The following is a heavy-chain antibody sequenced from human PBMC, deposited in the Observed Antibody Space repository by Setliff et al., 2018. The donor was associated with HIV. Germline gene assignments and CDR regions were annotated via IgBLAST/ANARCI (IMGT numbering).Heavy chain of an antibody. CDR1: GFTFRTSW. J-gene: IGHJ4*02. CDR3: TRDWAYDAFDY. V-gene: IGHV3-7*01. D-gene: IGHD5-12*01. Sequence: PGGSLRLSCVTSGFTFRTSWMAWVRQAPGKALEWVGNINPEGSARNYVDSVRGRFTFSRDNAANSLYLQMNSLGVEDTAVYYCTRDWAYDAFDYWGQGTLVTVSS. CDR2: INPEGSAR.